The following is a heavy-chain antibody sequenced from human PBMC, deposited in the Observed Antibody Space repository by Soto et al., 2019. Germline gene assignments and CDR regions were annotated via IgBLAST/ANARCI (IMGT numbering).Heavy chain of an antibody. Sequence: PGGSLRLSCAASGFTLVDYAMHWVRQAPGKGLEWVSGISWNSGSIGYADSVKGRFTISRDNAKNSLYLQMNSLRAEDTALYYCAKASNYDFWSGYYFDYWGQGTLVTVSS. V-gene: IGHV3-9*01. CDR2: ISWNSGSI. J-gene: IGHJ4*02. CDR1: GFTLVDYA. D-gene: IGHD3-3*01. CDR3: AKASNYDFWSGYYFDY.